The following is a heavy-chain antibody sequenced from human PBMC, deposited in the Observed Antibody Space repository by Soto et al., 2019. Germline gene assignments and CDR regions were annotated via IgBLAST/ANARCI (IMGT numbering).Heavy chain of an antibody. V-gene: IGHV4-39*01. J-gene: IGHJ4*02. CDR3: ARGVEYCSSDSCQNLYDF. Sequence: PSETLSLTCIVSGSSISSSGYYWGWIRQPPGKGLEWIASMYYNVGTYYNPSLTSRVTISVDTSANQFSLKLSSVTAADTAVYYCARGVEYCSSDSCQNLYDFWGQGTLVTVSS. CDR1: GSSISSSGYY. CDR2: MYYNVGT. D-gene: IGHD2-2*01.